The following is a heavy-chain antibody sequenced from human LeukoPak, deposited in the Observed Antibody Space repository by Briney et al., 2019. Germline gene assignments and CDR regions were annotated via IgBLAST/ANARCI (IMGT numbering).Heavy chain of an antibody. J-gene: IGHJ3*02. V-gene: IGHV5-51*01. CDR2: IYPGDSDI. D-gene: IGHD3-9*01. CDR3: ASRYYDILTGLHDAFDI. CDR1: GYSFTSYW. Sequence: GESLKISCKGSGYSFTSYWIGWVRQMPGKGLEWMGIIYPGDSDIRYSPSFQGQVTISADKSISTAYLQWSSLKASDTAIYYCASRYYDILTGLHDAFDIWGQGTMVTVSS.